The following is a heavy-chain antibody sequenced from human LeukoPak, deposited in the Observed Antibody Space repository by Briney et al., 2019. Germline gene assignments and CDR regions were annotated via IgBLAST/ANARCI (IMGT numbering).Heavy chain of an antibody. J-gene: IGHJ4*02. CDR2: INPSGGNT. V-gene: IGHV1-46*01. D-gene: IGHD3-10*01. CDR1: GYTFTSYY. CDR3: ARHEGGFGESLMG. Sequence: ASVNVSCKASGYTFTSYYMHWVRQAPGPGPEWMGIINPSGGNTTYAQKFQGRVTMTRDTSTSTVYMELSSLRSEDAAVYCCARHEGGFGESLMGWGKGTLVT.